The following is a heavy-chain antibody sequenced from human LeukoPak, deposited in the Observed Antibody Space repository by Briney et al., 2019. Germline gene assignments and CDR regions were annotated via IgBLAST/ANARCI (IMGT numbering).Heavy chain of an antibody. D-gene: IGHD2-15*01. CDR2: IRYDRSNK. V-gene: IGHV3-30*02. CDR1: GFSLSDFG. CDR3: AKDLDCSGGSCNN. Sequence: PGGSLRLPCAASGFSLSDFGMHWVRQAPGKGLEWVAFIRYDRSNKYYADSVKGRLTISRDNSKNTLYLQMNSLRAEETAVYYCAKDLDCSGGSCNNWGQGTLVTVSS. J-gene: IGHJ4*02.